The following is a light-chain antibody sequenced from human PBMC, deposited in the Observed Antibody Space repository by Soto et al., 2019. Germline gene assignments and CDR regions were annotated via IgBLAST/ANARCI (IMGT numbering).Light chain of an antibody. Sequence: AIQMTQSPYSLYASVGHIVTITSRASQGIRNDLGWYQQKPGKAPKLLIYAASSLQSGIPSRFSGSGSGTDFTLTISSLQPEDSANYYCLQDYNYPRTFGQANKVESK. CDR3: LQDYNYPRT. CDR2: AAS. J-gene: IGKJ1*01. V-gene: IGKV1-6*01. CDR1: QGIRND.